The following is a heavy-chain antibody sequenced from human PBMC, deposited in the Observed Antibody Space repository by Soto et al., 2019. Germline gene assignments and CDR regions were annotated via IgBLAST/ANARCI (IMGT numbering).Heavy chain of an antibody. V-gene: IGHV3-30*18. Sequence: GGSLRLSCAASGFTFINYGIHWVRQAPGKGLEWVAVVSNDGSNKYYADSVRSRFTISRDNSKNTLYLQMNSLRAEDTAVYYCAKDRFDSGWICPGHWGQGTLVTVSS. D-gene: IGHD6-19*01. CDR3: AKDRFDSGWICPGH. J-gene: IGHJ4*02. CDR2: VSNDGSNK. CDR1: GFTFINYG.